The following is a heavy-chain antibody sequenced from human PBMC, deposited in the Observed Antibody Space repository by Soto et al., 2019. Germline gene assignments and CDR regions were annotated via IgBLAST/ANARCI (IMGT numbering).Heavy chain of an antibody. J-gene: IGHJ4*02. V-gene: IGHV4-59*08. D-gene: IGHD6-19*01. CDR1: GGSISSYY. Sequence: TLSLTCTVSGGSISSYYWSWIRQPPGKGLEWIGYIYYSGSTNYNPSLKSRVTISVDTSKNQFSLKLSSVTAADTAVYYCARLAPGGWYNFDYWGQGTLVTVSS. CDR3: ARLAPGGWYNFDY. CDR2: IYYSGST.